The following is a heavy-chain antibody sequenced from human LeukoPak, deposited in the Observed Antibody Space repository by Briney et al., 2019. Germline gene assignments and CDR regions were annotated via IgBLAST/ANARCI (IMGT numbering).Heavy chain of an antibody. CDR3: ARTPEYYYDSRGYYRNDAFDI. D-gene: IGHD3-22*01. V-gene: IGHV4-4*07. CDR2: MYTSGST. CDR1: GGSISSYY. Sequence: SETLSLTCAVSGGSISSYYWSWIRQPAGKGLGWIGRMYTSGSTNYNPSLKSRVTMSVDTSKNQFSLKLRSVTAADTAVYYCARTPEYYYDSRGYYRNDAFDIWGQGTMVIVSS. J-gene: IGHJ3*02.